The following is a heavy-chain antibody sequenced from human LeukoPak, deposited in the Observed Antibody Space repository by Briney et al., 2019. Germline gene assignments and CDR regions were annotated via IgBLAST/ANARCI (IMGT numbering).Heavy chain of an antibody. V-gene: IGHV3-7*01. D-gene: IGHD3-3*01. Sequence: PGGSLRLSCGASGFPFSIYWMSWVRQPPGKGLEWVANIKQDGSEAYYVDSVKGRFTISRDNPKNSLYLQMNSLRVEDTAVYYCARETVFGVVVPTYYFDYWGQGTLVTVSS. CDR3: ARETVFGVVVPTYYFDY. CDR1: GFPFSIYW. J-gene: IGHJ4*02. CDR2: IKQDGSEA.